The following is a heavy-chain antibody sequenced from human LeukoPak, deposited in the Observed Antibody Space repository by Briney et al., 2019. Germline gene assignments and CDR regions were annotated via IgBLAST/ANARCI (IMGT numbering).Heavy chain of an antibody. J-gene: IGHJ5*02. Sequence: PSETLSLTCTVSGGSISSSSYYWGWIRQPPGKGLEWIGSIYYSGNTYYNPSLKSRVTISVDTSKNQFSLKLSSVTAADTAVYYCARLIEYCSSTSCYPTWGQGTLVTVSS. CDR1: GGSISSSSYY. CDR3: ARLIEYCSSTSCYPT. CDR2: IYYSGNT. D-gene: IGHD2-2*01. V-gene: IGHV4-39*01.